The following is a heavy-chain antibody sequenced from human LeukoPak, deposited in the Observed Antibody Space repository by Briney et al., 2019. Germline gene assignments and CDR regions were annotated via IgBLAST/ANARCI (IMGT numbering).Heavy chain of an antibody. CDR3: ARAYYDFWSGYYAAPYYFDY. CDR1: GFTFSSYS. V-gene: IGHV3-48*01. CDR2: ISSSSSTI. J-gene: IGHJ4*02. D-gene: IGHD3-3*01. Sequence: QPGGSLRLSCAASGFTFSSYSMNWVRQAPGKGLEWVSYISSSSSTIYYADSVKGRFTISRGNAKNSLYLQMNSLRAEDTAVYYCARAYYDFWSGYYAAPYYFDYWGQGTLVTVSS.